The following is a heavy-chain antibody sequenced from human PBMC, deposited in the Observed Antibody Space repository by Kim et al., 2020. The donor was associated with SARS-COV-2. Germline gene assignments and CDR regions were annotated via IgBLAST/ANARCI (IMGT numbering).Heavy chain of an antibody. V-gene: IGHV3-7*01. CDR1: GFTFGSYW. Sequence: GGSLRLSCAASGFTFGSYWMTWVRQAPGKGLAWVASMKQDGSEIYYVDSVKGRFTISRDNAKNSLFLQMKSLRAEDTAVYYCARDGEYCGDDCYSYWYFDLWGRGTLVTVSS. CDR2: MKQDGSEI. D-gene: IGHD2-21*02. J-gene: IGHJ2*01. CDR3: ARDGEYCGDDCYSYWYFDL.